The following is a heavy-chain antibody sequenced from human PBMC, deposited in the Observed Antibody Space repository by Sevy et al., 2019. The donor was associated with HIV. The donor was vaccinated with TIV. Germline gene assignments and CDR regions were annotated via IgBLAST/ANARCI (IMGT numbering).Heavy chain of an antibody. CDR2: LWSHGRRE. CDR3: ASPLHYYDSPSAY. CDR1: GFTFSNYA. J-gene: IGHJ4*02. Sequence: GGSLRLSCAGSGFTFSNYAMHWVRQAPGKGLECVAGLWSHGRREYYADFAKGRFTISRDNAKNSLYLQMNSLRTEDTAVYYCASPLHYYDSPSAYWGQGTQVTVSS. D-gene: IGHD3-22*01. V-gene: IGHV3-33*08.